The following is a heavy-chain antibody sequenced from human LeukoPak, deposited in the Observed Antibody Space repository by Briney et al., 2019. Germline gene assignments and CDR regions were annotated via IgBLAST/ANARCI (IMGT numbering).Heavy chain of an antibody. CDR3: ARAYSSSWIPEGPLDY. Sequence: PSETLSLTCTVSGGSISSSSYYWGWIRQPPGKGLEWIGSIYYSGSTYYNPSLKSRVTISVDTSKNQFSLKLSSVTAADTAVYYCARAYSSSWIPEGPLDYWGQGTLVTVSS. CDR1: GGSISSSSYY. D-gene: IGHD6-13*01. V-gene: IGHV4-39*01. CDR2: IYYSGST. J-gene: IGHJ4*02.